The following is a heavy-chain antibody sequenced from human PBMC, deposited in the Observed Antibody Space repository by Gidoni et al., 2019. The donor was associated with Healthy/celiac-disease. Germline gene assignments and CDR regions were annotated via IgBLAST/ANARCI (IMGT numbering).Heavy chain of an antibody. J-gene: IGHJ4*02. CDR1: GYTFPGYY. CDR3: ARAVEYSSSGPIDY. CDR2: INPNSGGT. V-gene: IGHV1-2*02. D-gene: IGHD6-6*01. Sequence: QVQLVQSGAEVKKPGASVKVSCTASGYTFPGYYMHGVRQAPGQGLEWMGWINPNSGGTNYAQKFQGRVTMTRDTSIGTAYMELSRLRSDDTAVYYCARAVEYSSSGPIDYWGQGTLVTVSS.